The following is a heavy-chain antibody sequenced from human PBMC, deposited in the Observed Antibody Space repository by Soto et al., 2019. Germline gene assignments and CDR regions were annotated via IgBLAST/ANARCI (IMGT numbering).Heavy chain of an antibody. CDR1: GFTFSIYW. D-gene: IGHD3-16*01. V-gene: IGHV3-74*01. J-gene: IGHJ4*02. CDR2: INSDGTTT. Sequence: GGSLRLSCAASGFTFSIYWMHWVRQAPGKELMWVSHINSDGTTTTYADSVEGRFTISRDNAKNTLYLQMNSLRAEDTAVYFCARDLTGLVFDYWGQGTPVTVSS. CDR3: ARDLTGLVFDY.